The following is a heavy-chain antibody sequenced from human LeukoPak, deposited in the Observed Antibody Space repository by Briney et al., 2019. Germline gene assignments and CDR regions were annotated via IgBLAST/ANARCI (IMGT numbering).Heavy chain of an antibody. J-gene: IGHJ4*02. V-gene: IGHV3-7*01. CDR2: IKQDGSEK. Sequence: GGSLRLSCAASGFTFSSYWVSWVRQAPGKGLEWVANIKQDGSEKYYVDSVKGRFTISRDNAKNSLYLQMNSLRAEDTAVYYCARISGWRGKNFDYWGQGTLVTVSS. D-gene: IGHD6-19*01. CDR1: GFTFSSYW. CDR3: ARISGWRGKNFDY.